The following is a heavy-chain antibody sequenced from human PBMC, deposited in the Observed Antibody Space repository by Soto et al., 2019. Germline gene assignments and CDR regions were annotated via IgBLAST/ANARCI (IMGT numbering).Heavy chain of an antibody. CDR1: GYTFTSYG. V-gene: IGHV1-18*01. CDR3: ARDWFGIDY. Sequence: QVQLVQSGAEVKKPGASVKVSCKASGYTFTSYGISWVRQAPGQGLEWMGWINPYNGNTNYAQKLQGRVTMTPDTSTNTAYMERRSLRSDDTAGYDRARDWFGIDYWGQGTLVTVSS. CDR2: INPYNGNT. D-gene: IGHD3-16*01. J-gene: IGHJ4*02.